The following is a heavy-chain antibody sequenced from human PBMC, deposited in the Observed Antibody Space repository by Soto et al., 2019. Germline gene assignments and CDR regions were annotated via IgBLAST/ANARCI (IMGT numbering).Heavy chain of an antibody. J-gene: IGHJ3*02. CDR3: ARDGNTRSLDAFDI. D-gene: IGHD1-26*01. CDR1: GGTFSSYA. Sequence: SVKVSCKASGGTFSSYAISWVRQAPGQGLEWMGGIIPIFGTANYAQKFQGRVTITADESTSTAYMELSSLRSEDTAVYYCARDGNTRSLDAFDIWGRGTMVTVSS. V-gene: IGHV1-69*13. CDR2: IIPIFGTA.